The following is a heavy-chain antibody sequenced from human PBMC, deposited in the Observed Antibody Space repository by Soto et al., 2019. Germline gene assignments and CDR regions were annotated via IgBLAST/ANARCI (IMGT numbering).Heavy chain of an antibody. CDR1: DDSISDSRYY. CDR2: ISHDGHA. Sequence: PSETLSLTCSVLDDSISDSRYYWGWIRHSPEKGLEWIGSISHDGHAYYNPPLKSRVTLFADTSRNQFSLKMKSVTVADTALYFCARQVYGDYLGGNWFDPWGQGAPVTVSS. D-gene: IGHD4-17*01. V-gene: IGHV4-39*01. J-gene: IGHJ5*02. CDR3: ARQVYGDYLGGNWFDP.